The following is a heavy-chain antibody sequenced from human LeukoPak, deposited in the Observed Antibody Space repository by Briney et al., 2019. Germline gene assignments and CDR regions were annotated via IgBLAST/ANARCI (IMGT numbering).Heavy chain of an antibody. CDR3: AREGTTVNPFDY. J-gene: IGHJ4*02. CDR2: ISYDGSNK. V-gene: IGHV3-30*04. D-gene: IGHD4-11*01. CDR1: GFTFSNYA. Sequence: GGSLRLSCAASGFTFSNYAMSWVRQAPGKGLEWVAVISYDGSNKYYADSVKGRFTISRDNSKNTLYLQMNSLRAEDTAVYYCAREGTTVNPFDYWGQGTLVTVSS.